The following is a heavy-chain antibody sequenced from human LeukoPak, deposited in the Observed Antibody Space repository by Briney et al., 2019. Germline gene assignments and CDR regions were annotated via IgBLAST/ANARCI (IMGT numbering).Heavy chain of an antibody. J-gene: IGHJ4*02. Sequence: PSETLSLTCAVYGGSFSGYYWSWIRQPPGKGLGWIGEINHSGSTNYNPSLKSRVTISVDTSKNQFSLKLSSVTAADTAVYYCARESIQLWSLNFDYWGQGTLVTVSS. V-gene: IGHV4-34*01. CDR3: ARESIQLWSLNFDY. CDR2: INHSGST. D-gene: IGHD5-18*01. CDR1: GGSFSGYY.